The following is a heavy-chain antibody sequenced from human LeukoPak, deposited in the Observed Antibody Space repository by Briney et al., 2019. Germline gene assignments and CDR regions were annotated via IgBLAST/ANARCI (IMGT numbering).Heavy chain of an antibody. D-gene: IGHD1-26*01. CDR3: AGEWERDAFDI. CDR1: GVSISSGSNY. J-gene: IGHJ3*02. CDR2: IYSRCNT. V-gene: IGHV4-39*02. Sequence: SETLSLTCSVSGVSISSGSNYWGWIPQPPGKTLEWIGSIYSRCNTNYNPSLKSRVTISVDTSKNHFSLKLSSVTAADTAVYYCAGEWERDAFDIWGQGTMVTVSS.